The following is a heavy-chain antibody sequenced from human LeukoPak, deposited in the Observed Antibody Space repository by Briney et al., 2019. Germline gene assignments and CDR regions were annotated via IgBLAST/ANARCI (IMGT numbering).Heavy chain of an antibody. CDR3: ARDPTYYYGSGSYYNLDY. D-gene: IGHD3-10*01. CDR1: GFTFSSYW. Sequence: GGSLRLSCAASGFTFSSYWMHWVRQAPGKGLVWVSRINSDGSSTSYADSVKGRFTISRDNAKNTLYLQMNSLRAEDTAVYYCARDPTYYYGSGSYYNLDYWGQGTLVTVSS. J-gene: IGHJ4*02. V-gene: IGHV3-74*01. CDR2: INSDGSST.